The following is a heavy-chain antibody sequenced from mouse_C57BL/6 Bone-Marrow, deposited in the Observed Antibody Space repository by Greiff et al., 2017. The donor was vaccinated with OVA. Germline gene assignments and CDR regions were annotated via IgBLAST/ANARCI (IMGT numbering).Heavy chain of an antibody. V-gene: IGHV1-53*01. Sequence: QVQLKQPGTELVKPGASVKLSCKASGYTFTSYWMHWVKQRPGHGLEWIGNINPSNGGTNYNEKFKSKATLTVDKSSSTAYMQLSSLPSEDSAVYYCARSRDSYYGSSPWFAYWGQGTLVTVSA. CDR1: GYTFTSYW. CDR2: INPSNGGT. D-gene: IGHD1-1*01. CDR3: ARSRDSYYGSSPWFAY. J-gene: IGHJ3*01.